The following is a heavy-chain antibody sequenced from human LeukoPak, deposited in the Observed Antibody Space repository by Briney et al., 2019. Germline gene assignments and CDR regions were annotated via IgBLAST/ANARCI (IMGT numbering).Heavy chain of an antibody. CDR1: GGSISNFY. CDR2: IHSSGSA. J-gene: IGHJ5*02. V-gene: IGHV4-4*07. D-gene: IGHD2-2*01. Sequence: SETLSLTCTVSGGSISNFYWSWIRQPAGKGLEWIGRIHSSGSANYNPSLKSRVTMSVDTSKNQLSLNVKSVTAADTGTYYCARSGGVPAAMFDNWGQGAPVTVSS. CDR3: ARSGGVPAAMFDN.